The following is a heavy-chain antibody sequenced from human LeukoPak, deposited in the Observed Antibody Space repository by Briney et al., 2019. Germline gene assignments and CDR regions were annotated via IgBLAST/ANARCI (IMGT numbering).Heavy chain of an antibody. J-gene: IGHJ4*02. CDR1: GFTFSSYG. Sequence: QPGGSLRLSCAASGFTFSSYGMHWVRQAPGKGLGWVAFIRYDGSNKYYADSVKGRFTISRDNSKNTLYLQMNSLRAEDTAVYYCAKDYIRYSSSSLGYFDYWGQGTLVTVSS. V-gene: IGHV3-30*02. CDR3: AKDYIRYSSSSLGYFDY. CDR2: IRYDGSNK. D-gene: IGHD6-6*01.